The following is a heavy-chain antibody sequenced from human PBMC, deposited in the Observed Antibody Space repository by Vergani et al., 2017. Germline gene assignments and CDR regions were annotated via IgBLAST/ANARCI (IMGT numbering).Heavy chain of an antibody. CDR1: GGSISSGGYY. CDR3: AGWEFSGYDAYYYGMDV. D-gene: IGHD5-12*01. J-gene: IGHJ6*02. Sequence: QVQLQESGPGLVKPSQTLSLTCTVSGGSISSGGYYWSWIRQHPGKGLEWIGYIYYSGSTYYNPSLKSRVTISVDTSKNQFSLKLSTVTAADTAVYYCAGWEFSGYDAYYYGMDVWGQGTTVTVSS. CDR2: IYYSGST. V-gene: IGHV4-31*03.